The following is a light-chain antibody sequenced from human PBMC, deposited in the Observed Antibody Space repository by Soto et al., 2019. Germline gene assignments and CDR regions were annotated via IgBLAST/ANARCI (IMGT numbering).Light chain of an antibody. Sequence: DFVMTQSPLSLSVTPGEPASSSCRCTQTLLHSNGNNYLDWYLQKPGQSPQLLVFWGTIRASGVPDRFSGSGSGTDFTLRISKVEAEDVGVYYCMQALQTPYTFGQGTSLEIK. V-gene: IGKV2-28*01. CDR3: MQALQTPYT. J-gene: IGKJ2*01. CDR2: WGT. CDR1: QTLLHSNGNNY.